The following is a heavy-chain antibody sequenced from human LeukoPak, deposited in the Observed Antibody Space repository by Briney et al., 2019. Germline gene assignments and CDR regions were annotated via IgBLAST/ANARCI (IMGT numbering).Heavy chain of an antibody. J-gene: IGHJ4*02. CDR3: ARDWGRGDFDY. CDR2: LDYSGTT. V-gene: IGHV4-39*07. CDR1: GGSISSRLHY. Sequence: SQTLSLTCTVSGGSISSRLHYWGWIRQPPGKGLGWIGSLDYSGTTYYNPSLKSRATISVDTSKNQFSLKLTSVTAADTAVYYCARDWGRGDFDYWGQGTLVTVSS. D-gene: IGHD3-16*01.